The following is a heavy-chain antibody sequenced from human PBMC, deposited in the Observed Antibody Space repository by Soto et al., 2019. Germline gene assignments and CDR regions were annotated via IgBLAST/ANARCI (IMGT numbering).Heavy chain of an antibody. V-gene: IGHV3-30*18. CDR3: AKGPHYYYMDV. CDR2: ISYDGSNK. CDR1: GFTFSSYG. Sequence: GGSLRLSCAASGFTFSSYGMHWVRQAPGKGLEWVAVISYDGSNKYYADSVKGRFTISRDNSKNTLYLQMNSLRAEDTAVYYCAKGPHYYYMDVWGKGTTVTVSS. J-gene: IGHJ6*03.